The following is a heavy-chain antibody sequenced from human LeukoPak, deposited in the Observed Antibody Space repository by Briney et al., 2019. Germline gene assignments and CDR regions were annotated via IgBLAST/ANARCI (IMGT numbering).Heavy chain of an antibody. CDR1: GDSISSGDYY. Sequence: SETLSLTCTVSGDSISSGDYYWSWIRQPPGKGLEWIGYMYYSGSTNYNPSLKSRVTISVDMSKNQVSLKLSSVTAADTAVYYCARDRVGQQLVGRKYYYYYMDVWGKGTTVTISS. CDR3: ARDRVGQQLVGRKYYYYYMDV. J-gene: IGHJ6*03. V-gene: IGHV4-61*08. CDR2: MYYSGST. D-gene: IGHD6-13*01.